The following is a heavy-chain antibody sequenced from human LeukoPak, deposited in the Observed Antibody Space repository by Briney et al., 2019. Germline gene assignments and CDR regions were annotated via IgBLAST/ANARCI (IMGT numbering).Heavy chain of an antibody. CDR2: IYNAGNT. D-gene: IGHD3-22*01. J-gene: IGHJ4*02. CDR3: ARNKPNSDGSGYYDF. CDR1: GFIVSSSY. V-gene: IGHV3-53*01. Sequence: GGSLRLSCAASGFIVSSSYMSWVRQAPGKGPEWVSLIYNAGNTYCADSVKGRFTVSRDNSKNTLYLQMNSLRADDTAVYYCARNKPNSDGSGYYDFWGQGTLVTVSS.